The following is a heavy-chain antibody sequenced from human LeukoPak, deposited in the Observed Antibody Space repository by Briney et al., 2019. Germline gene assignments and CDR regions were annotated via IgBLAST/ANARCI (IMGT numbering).Heavy chain of an antibody. CDR1: GYTFTGYY. J-gene: IGHJ5*02. D-gene: IGHD3-10*01. CDR3: AREGPNYYGSGSSAWFDP. Sequence: GASVKVSCKASGYTFTGYYMHWVRQAPGQGLEWMGWINPNSGGTNYAQKFQGRVTMTRDTSISTAYMELSRLRSDDTAVYYCAREGPNYYGSGSSAWFDPWGQGTLVTVSS. CDR2: INPNSGGT. V-gene: IGHV1-2*02.